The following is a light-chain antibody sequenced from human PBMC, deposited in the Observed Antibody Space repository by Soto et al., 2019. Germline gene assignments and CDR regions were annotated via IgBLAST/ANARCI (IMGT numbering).Light chain of an antibody. V-gene: IGKV1-8*01. CDR2: AAS. J-gene: IGKJ5*01. CDR3: QQYYSYPPFT. Sequence: AIRMTQSPSSFSASTGDRVTITCRASQGISSYLAWYQQKPGKAPKLLIYAASTLQSGVPSRFSGSGSGTDFTLTISCLHAEDFVTYYCQQYYSYPPFTFGQGKRLEI. CDR1: QGISSY.